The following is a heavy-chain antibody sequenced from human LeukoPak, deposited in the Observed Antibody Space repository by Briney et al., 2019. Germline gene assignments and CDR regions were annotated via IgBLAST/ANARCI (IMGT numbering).Heavy chain of an antibody. CDR1: GASISSTTYY. D-gene: IGHD3-22*01. CDR3: ARADYYDSSGYYLDY. CDR2: MYYTGST. Sequence: SETLSLTCSVSGASISSTTYYWGWIRQPPEKGLEWIGSMYYTGSTYYNPSLKSRVTISVDTSKNQFSLKLSSVTAADTAVYYCARADYYDSSGYYLDYWGQGTLVTVSS. J-gene: IGHJ4*02. V-gene: IGHV4-39*07.